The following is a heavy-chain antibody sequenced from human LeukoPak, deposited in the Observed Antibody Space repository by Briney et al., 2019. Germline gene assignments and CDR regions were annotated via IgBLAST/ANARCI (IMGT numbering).Heavy chain of an antibody. V-gene: IGHV4-39*07. J-gene: IGHJ5*02. CDR3: ARGELMGGSSWYANWFDP. Sequence: SETLSLTCTVSGGSISSGGYYWSWIRQPPGKGLEWIGEINHSGSTNYNPSLKSRVTISVDTSKNQFSLKLSSVTAADTAVYYCARGELMGGSSWYANWFDPWGQGTLVTVSS. D-gene: IGHD6-13*01. CDR1: GGSISSGGYY. CDR2: INHSGST.